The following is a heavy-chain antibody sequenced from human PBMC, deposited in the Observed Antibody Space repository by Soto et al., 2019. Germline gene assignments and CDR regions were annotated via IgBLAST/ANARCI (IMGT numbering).Heavy chain of an antibody. J-gene: IGHJ6*03. Sequence: SLRLSCAASGFTFSSYGMHWVRQAPGKGLEWVAVIWYDGSNKYYADSVKGRFTISRDNSKNTLYLQMNSLRAEDTAVYYRARDGVYASGDYYYYYMDVWGKGTTVTVSS. CDR2: IWYDGSNK. V-gene: IGHV3-33*01. CDR1: GFTFSSYG. CDR3: ARDGVYASGDYYYYYMDV. D-gene: IGHD6-13*01.